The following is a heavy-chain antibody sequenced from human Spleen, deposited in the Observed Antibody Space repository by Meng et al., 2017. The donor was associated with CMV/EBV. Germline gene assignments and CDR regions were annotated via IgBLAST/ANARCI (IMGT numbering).Heavy chain of an antibody. V-gene: IGHV1-2*02. D-gene: IGHD3-22*01. CDR3: ARDLMGGYYDSSGTDY. CDR2: INPNSGGT. CDR1: GYTFTGYY. Sequence: ASVTVSCKASGYTFTGYYMHWVRQAPGQGLEWMGWINPNSGGTNYAQKFQGRVTMTRDTSISTAYMELSRLRSDDTAVYYCARDLMGGYYDSSGTDYWGQGTLVTVSS. J-gene: IGHJ4*02.